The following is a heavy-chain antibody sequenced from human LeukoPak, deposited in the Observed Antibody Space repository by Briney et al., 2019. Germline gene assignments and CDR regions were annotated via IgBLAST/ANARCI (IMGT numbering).Heavy chain of an antibody. CDR2: IIPIFGTA. CDR1: GGTFSSYA. V-gene: IGHV1-69*01. Sequence: ASVKVSCKASGGTFSSYAISWVRQAPGQGLEWMGGIIPIFGTANYAQKFQGRVTITADESTSTAYMELSSLRSEDTAVYYCARAPFSMGLFDPWGQGTLVTVSS. J-gene: IGHJ5*02. CDR3: ARAPFSMGLFDP.